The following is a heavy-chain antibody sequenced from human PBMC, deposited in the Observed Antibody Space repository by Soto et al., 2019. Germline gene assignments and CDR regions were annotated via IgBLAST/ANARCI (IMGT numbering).Heavy chain of an antibody. Sequence: EVQLLESGGGSVQPGGSLRLSCAASGFTFITYDMTWVRQAPGKGLEWVSVSRGRAGSTYYADSVKGRFTISRDNSKNTVYLPMISLRAEDTAIYYSVKGNWGDYWAQGTLVTVSS. CDR1: GFTFITYD. V-gene: IGHV3-23*01. CDR2: SRGRAGST. CDR3: VKGNWGDY. J-gene: IGHJ4*02. D-gene: IGHD7-27*01.